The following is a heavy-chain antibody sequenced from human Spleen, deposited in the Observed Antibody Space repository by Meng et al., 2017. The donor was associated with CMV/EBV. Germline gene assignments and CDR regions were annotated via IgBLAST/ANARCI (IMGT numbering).Heavy chain of an antibody. CDR2: VGAENGET. D-gene: IGHD4-17*01. Sequence: CSGSGYKFDSYGITWVRQAPGQGLEWVGWVGAENGETNYGQKFQGRVTVTADTFTKTAYMEMRSLRSDDSAIYYCARAGAAVTTNFDFWGQGTLVTVSS. J-gene: IGHJ4*02. CDR1: GYKFDSYG. V-gene: IGHV1-18*01. CDR3: ARAGAAVTTNFDF.